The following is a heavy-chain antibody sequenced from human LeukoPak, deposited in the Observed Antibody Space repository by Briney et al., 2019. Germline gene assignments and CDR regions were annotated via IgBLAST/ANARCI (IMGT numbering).Heavy chain of an antibody. CDR3: ARVFGAHWYFDL. Sequence: SVKVSCKASGGTFSSYAISWVRQAPGQGLEWMGGIIPIFGIANYAQKFQGRVTITADKSTSTAYMELSSLRSEDTAVYYCARVFGAHWYFDLWGRGTLVTVSS. V-gene: IGHV1-69*10. J-gene: IGHJ2*01. D-gene: IGHD3-10*01. CDR2: IIPIFGIA. CDR1: GGTFSSYA.